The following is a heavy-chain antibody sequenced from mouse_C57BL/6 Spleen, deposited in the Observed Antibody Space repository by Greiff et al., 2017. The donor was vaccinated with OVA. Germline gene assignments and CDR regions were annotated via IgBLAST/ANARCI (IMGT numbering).Heavy chain of an antibody. D-gene: IGHD4-1*01. CDR1: GYTFTSYW. Sequence: VQLQQPGAELVMPGASVKLSCKASGYTFTSYWMHWVKQRPGQGLEWIGEIDPSDSYTNYNQKFKGKSTLTVDKSSSKAYMQLSSLTSEDSAVYYCARSLANWDGYFDYWGQGTTLTVSS. V-gene: IGHV1-69*01. J-gene: IGHJ2*01. CDR3: ARSLANWDGYFDY. CDR2: IDPSDSYT.